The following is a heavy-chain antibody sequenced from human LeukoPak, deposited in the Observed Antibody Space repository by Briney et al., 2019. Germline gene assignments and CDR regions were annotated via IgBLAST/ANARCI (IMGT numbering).Heavy chain of an antibody. CDR2: ISYDGSNK. CDR3: ARGLTGITYYDFWSGYLSGYYFDY. CDR1: GFTFSSYA. Sequence: GGSLRLSCAASGFTFSSYAMHWVRQAPGKGLEWVAVISYDGSNKYYADSVKGRFTISRDNSKNTLYLQMNGLRAEDTAVYYCARGLTGITYYDFWSGYLSGYYFDYWGQGTLVTVSS. V-gene: IGHV3-30-3*01. D-gene: IGHD3-3*01. J-gene: IGHJ4*02.